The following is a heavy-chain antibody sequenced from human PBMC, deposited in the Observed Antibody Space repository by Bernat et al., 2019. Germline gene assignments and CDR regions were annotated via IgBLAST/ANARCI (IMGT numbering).Heavy chain of an antibody. D-gene: IGHD3-10*01. CDR2: IWYDGSNK. J-gene: IGHJ3*02. CDR3: ARPSDYYGSGSDAFDI. V-gene: IGHV3-33*01. Sequence: GRGGGGGGGGGEPGRCLRLSWAASGVTFSSDGMHWVRQAPGKGLEWVAVIWYDGSNKYYADSVKGRFTISRDNSKNTLYLQMNSLRAEDTAVYYCARPSDYYGSGSDAFDIWGQGTMVTVSS. CDR1: GVTFSSDG.